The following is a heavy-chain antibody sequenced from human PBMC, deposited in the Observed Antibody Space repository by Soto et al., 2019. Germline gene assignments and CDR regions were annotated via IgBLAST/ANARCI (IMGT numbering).Heavy chain of an antibody. V-gene: IGHV4-39*01. Sequence: SDTLSLTCTVSGGSITSSSYYWGWIRQPPGKGLEWIGSIYYSGSNYYNPSLKSRVTISVDTSKNQFSLKLSSVTAADTAVYYCATQEVGGSYVFTFDPWGQGTLVTVCS. CDR3: ATQEVGGSYVFTFDP. CDR2: IYYSGSN. CDR1: GGSITSSSYY. D-gene: IGHD1-26*01. J-gene: IGHJ5*02.